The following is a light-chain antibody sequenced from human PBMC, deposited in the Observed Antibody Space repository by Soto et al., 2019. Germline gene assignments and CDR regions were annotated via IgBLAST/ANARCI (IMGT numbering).Light chain of an antibody. Sequence: QSVLTQPPSVSAAPGQKVTISCSGSSSNSGNNYVSWYQQLPGTAPKLLIYDNNRRPSGIPGRSSGSKSGTSATLGITGLQTGDEADYYCGTWDTSLSAWVFGGGTKVTVL. CDR3: GTWDTSLSAWV. CDR1: SSNSGNNY. J-gene: IGLJ3*02. CDR2: DNN. V-gene: IGLV1-51*01.